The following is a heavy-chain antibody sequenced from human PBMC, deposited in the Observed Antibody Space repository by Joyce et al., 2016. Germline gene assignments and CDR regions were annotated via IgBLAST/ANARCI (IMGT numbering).Heavy chain of an antibody. CDR3: ARERGGGMSAFDI. V-gene: IGHV3-13*05. D-gene: IGHD3-16*01. J-gene: IGHJ3*02. Sequence: EVQLVEAGGALVQPGGSLRLSCAASGFTFSAYEIHWVRPPTGKGREWVSAICTAGDPYYAGSVKGRFTIARENAKSSLFLQMNSLRAEDTAVYYCARERGGGMSAFDIWGQGTMVTVSS. CDR1: GFTFSAYE. CDR2: ICTAGDP.